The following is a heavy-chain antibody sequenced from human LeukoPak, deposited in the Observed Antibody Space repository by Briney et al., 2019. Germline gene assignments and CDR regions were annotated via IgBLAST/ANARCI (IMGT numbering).Heavy chain of an antibody. D-gene: IGHD5-12*01. Sequence: GGSLRLSCAASGFTFSSYGMHWVRQAPGKGLEWAAVIWYDGSNKYYADSVKGRFTISRDNSKNTLYLQMNSLRAEDTAVYYCARDLKRRRDGYNYFDYWGQGTLVTVSS. CDR2: IWYDGSNK. J-gene: IGHJ4*02. CDR3: ARDLKRRRDGYNYFDY. V-gene: IGHV3-33*01. CDR1: GFTFSSYG.